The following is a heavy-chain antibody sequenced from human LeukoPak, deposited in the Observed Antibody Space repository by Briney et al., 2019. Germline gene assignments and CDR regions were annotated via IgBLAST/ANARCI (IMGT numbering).Heavy chain of an antibody. D-gene: IGHD3-16*01. CDR3: VKGGGAAVYNWFDP. CDR1: GFTFSSYE. J-gene: IGHJ5*02. CDR2: ITKSGSTI. Sequence: GGSLRLSCAASGFTFSSYEMNWVRQAPGKGLEWVSYITKSGSTIYYADSVKGRFTISRDNSKNTLYLQMSSLRAEDTAVYYCVKGGGAAVYNWFDPWGQGTLVTVSS. V-gene: IGHV3-48*03.